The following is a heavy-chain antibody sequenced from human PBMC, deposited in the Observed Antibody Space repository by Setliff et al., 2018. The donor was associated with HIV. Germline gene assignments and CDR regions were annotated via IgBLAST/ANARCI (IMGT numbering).Heavy chain of an antibody. J-gene: IGHJ3*02. V-gene: IGHV4-59*01. Sequence: SETLSLTCTVSRGSISRYYWSWIRQPPGKGLGWIGYIYYTWTTKYNPSLKSRVTMSVDTSKNQLSLKLSALTAADTAVYYCARDRPPSTVDMLGAFDRWGQGTMVTVSS. CDR1: RGSISRYY. CDR3: ARDRPPSTVDMLGAFDR. D-gene: IGHD4-4*01. CDR2: IYYTWTT.